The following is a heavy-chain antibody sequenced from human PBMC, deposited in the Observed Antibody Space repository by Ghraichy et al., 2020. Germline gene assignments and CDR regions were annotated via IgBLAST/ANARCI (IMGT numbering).Heavy chain of an antibody. V-gene: IGHV3-23*01. CDR2: VSGSGGST. J-gene: IGHJ4*02. D-gene: IGHD3-3*01. CDR3: AKDDLPTRKYNTFWSGFCDY. Sequence: ETLSLTCAASGVTFSNYAMSWVRQAPGKGLEWVSFVSGSGGSTSYADSVKGRITISRDNSKNTLYLQMNSLRAEDTAMYYCAKDDLPTRKYNTFWSGFCDYWRQGTLLTVPS. CDR1: GVTFSNYA.